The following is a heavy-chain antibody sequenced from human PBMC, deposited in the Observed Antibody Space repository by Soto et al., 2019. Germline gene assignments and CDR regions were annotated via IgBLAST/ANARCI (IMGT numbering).Heavy chain of an antibody. CDR3: GREQSGTGYYVDWFDP. J-gene: IGHJ5*02. D-gene: IGHD3-10*02. V-gene: IGHV1-3*01. Sequence: ASVKVSCKASGYTFTSYAMHWVRQAPGQRLEWMGWINAGNGNTKYSQKYKGRVTFTRETVATTVNIEMTSLTSEGTAFFYFGREQSGTGYYVDWFDPWGQGTLVTVSS. CDR2: INAGNGNT. CDR1: GYTFTSYA.